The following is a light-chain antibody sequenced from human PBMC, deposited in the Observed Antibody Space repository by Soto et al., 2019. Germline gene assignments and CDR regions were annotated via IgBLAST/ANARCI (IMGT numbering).Light chain of an antibody. CDR3: HQYSSSRQT. Sequence: EIVLTQSPGTLSLSPGERVTLSCRAVQSVSRNFLAWYQQKPGQAPRLLIYCASKRAAGIPERFSGSGSGTDFTLTISRLEPEDFAVYYCHQYSSSRQTFGQGTKVDIK. V-gene: IGKV3-20*01. J-gene: IGKJ1*01. CDR2: CAS. CDR1: QSVSRNF.